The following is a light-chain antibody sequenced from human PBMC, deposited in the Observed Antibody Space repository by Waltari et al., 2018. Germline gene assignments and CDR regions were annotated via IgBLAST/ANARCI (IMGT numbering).Light chain of an antibody. CDR2: KAS. Sequence: DIQLTQSPSTLSASVGEKVTFACRASQSISTSLAWYQQKPGKAPEVLVYKASILESGVPSRFSGSGSGTEFTLTISSLQPDDFATYYCQQYSSYLYTFGQGTKLEI. CDR3: QQYSSYLYT. CDR1: QSISTS. J-gene: IGKJ2*01. V-gene: IGKV1-5*03.